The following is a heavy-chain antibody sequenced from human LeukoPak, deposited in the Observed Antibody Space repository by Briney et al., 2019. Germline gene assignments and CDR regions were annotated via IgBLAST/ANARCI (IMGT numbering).Heavy chain of an antibody. CDR3: AKDISPRAGSWWD. V-gene: IGHV3-9*01. D-gene: IGHD2-8*02. CDR2: ISWNSGSI. CDR1: GFTFSSYG. J-gene: IGHJ4*02. Sequence: GGSLRLSCAASGFTFSSYGMHWVRQAPGKGLEWVSGISWNSGSIGYADSVKGRFTIPRDNAKNSLYLQMNSLRAEDTALYYCAKDISPRAGSWWDWGQGTLVTVSS.